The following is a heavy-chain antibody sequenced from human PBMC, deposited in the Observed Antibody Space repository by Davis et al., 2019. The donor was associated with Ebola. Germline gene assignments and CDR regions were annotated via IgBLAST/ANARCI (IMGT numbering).Heavy chain of an antibody. CDR3: ARGSGGWGIDY. D-gene: IGHD3-16*01. V-gene: IGHV3-11*04. CDR2: ISSSGNRI. J-gene: IGHJ4*02. Sequence: GGSLRLSCAASGLTLSDAWMTWVRQAPGKGLEWVSYISSSGNRIYYADSLRGRFTISRDNAKNSLSLQRDSLRAEDTAIYYCARGSGGWGIDYWGPGTLVTVSS. CDR1: GLTLSDAW.